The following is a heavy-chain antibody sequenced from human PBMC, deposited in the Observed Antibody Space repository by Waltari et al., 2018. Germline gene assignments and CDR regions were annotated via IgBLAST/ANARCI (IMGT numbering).Heavy chain of an antibody. CDR1: GYSISSGYY. J-gene: IGHJ4*02. CDR2: IYHSGST. CDR3: ARRLYAYFDY. Sequence: QVQLQESGPGLVKPSEPLSLTCAVSGYSISSGYYWGWIRQPPGKGLEWIGSIYHSGSTYYNPSLKSRVTISVDTSKNQFSLKLSSVTAADTAVYYCARRLYAYFDYWGQGTLVTVSS. D-gene: IGHD2-8*01. V-gene: IGHV4-38-2*01.